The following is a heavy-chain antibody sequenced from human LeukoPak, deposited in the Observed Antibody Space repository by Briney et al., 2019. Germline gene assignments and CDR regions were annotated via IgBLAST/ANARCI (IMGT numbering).Heavy chain of an antibody. CDR2: IYYSGST. Sequence: PSETLSLTCTVSGGSMSSYYWSWIRQPPAKGLEWIGSIYYSGSTYYNPSLKSRVTISVDTSKNQFSLKLSSMTAADTAVYYCARAYSGSYSTAAATFDIWGQGTMVTVSS. CDR1: GGSMSSYY. J-gene: IGHJ3*02. D-gene: IGHD1-26*01. V-gene: IGHV4-39*07. CDR3: ARAYSGSYSTAAATFDI.